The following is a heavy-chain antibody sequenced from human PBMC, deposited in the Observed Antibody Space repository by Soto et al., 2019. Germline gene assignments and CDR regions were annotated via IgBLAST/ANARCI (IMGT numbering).Heavy chain of an antibody. J-gene: IGHJ4*02. CDR2: ISGRNGKT. D-gene: IGHD3-22*01. V-gene: IGHV1-18*01. Sequence: ASVKVSCKTSGYNFDNYGVNWLRQAPGHGPEWMGWISGRNGKTKYSHKFQGRVTMTTETSTGTAYMELMSLRSDDTAVYYCARDYVYYDSSGYYYDSYFDYWGQGTLVTVSS. CDR1: GYNFDNYG. CDR3: ARDYVYYDSSGYYYDSYFDY.